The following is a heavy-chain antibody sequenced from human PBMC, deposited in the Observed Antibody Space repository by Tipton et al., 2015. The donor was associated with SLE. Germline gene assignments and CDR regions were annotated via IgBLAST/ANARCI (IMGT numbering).Heavy chain of an antibody. D-gene: IGHD2/OR15-2a*01. Sequence: TLSLTCAVYGGSFSGYYWSWIRQPPGQGLEWIGYIYYSGSTNYNPPLKSRVTISVDTSKNQFSLKLSSVTAADTAVYYCARLRLSAFDIWGQGTMVTVSS. V-gene: IGHV4-59*01. CDR3: ARLRLSAFDI. CDR1: GGSFSGYY. J-gene: IGHJ3*02. CDR2: IYYSGST.